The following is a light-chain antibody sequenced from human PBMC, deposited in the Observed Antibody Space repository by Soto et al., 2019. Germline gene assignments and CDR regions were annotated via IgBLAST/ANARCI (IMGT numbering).Light chain of an antibody. J-gene: IGKJ5*01. Sequence: DIQLTQSPSFLSASVGDRVTITGRASQGISSYLAWYQQKPGKATNLMIYAASTLQSGVPSRFSGSGAGTEFTLTISSLQPEDFAAYYCQQLNSYLPITFGQGTRLEIK. CDR3: QQLNSYLPIT. CDR2: AAS. CDR1: QGISSY. V-gene: IGKV1-9*01.